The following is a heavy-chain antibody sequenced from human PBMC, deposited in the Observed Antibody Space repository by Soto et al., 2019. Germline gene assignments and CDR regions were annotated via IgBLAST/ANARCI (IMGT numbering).Heavy chain of an antibody. CDR2: ISAYNGNT. CDR3: ARGEITMIRGLIKAIDY. Sequence: ASVKVSCKASGYTFTSYGISWFRQAPGQGLEWMGWISAYNGNTNYGQKLQGRVTMTTDTSTSTAYMEMRSLRSDDTAVYYCARGEITMIRGLIKAIDYWGQGTLVTVSS. J-gene: IGHJ4*02. CDR1: GYTFTSYG. V-gene: IGHV1-18*04. D-gene: IGHD3-10*01.